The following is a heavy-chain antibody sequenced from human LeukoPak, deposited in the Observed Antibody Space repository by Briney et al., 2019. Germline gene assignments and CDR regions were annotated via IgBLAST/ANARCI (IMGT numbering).Heavy chain of an antibody. J-gene: IGHJ6*03. CDR3: AKDGNRFLEWSWPAMDV. Sequence: PGGSLRLSCAASGFTFSSYGMHWVRQAPGKGLEWVAFIRYDGSNKYYADSVKGRFTISRDNSKNTLYLQMNSLRAEDTAVYYCAKDGNRFLEWSWPAMDVWGKGTTVTVSS. CDR1: GFTFSSYG. V-gene: IGHV3-30*02. CDR2: IRYDGSNK. D-gene: IGHD3-3*01.